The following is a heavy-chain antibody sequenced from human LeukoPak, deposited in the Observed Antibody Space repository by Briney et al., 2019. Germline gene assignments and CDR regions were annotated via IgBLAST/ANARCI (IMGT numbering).Heavy chain of an antibody. J-gene: IGHJ4*02. D-gene: IGHD1-26*01. CDR1: GFTLSSYS. Sequence: GGSLRLSCAASGFTLSSYSMNWVRQAPGKGLEWVSSISSSSSYIYYADPVKGRFTISRDNAKNSLYLQMNSLRAEDTAVYYCARVVGATSYFDYWGQGTLVTVSS. V-gene: IGHV3-21*01. CDR2: ISSSSSYI. CDR3: ARVVGATSYFDY.